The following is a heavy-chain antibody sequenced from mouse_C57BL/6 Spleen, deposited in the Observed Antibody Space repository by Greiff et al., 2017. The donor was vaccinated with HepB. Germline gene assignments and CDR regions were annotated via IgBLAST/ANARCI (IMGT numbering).Heavy chain of an antibody. CDR2: IYPGNSDT. J-gene: IGHJ1*03. CDR3: TRKEYNNYVFYWYFDV. Sequence: VQLQQSGTVLARPGASVKMSCKTSGYTFTSYWMHWVKQRPGQGLEWIGAIYPGNSDTSYNQKFKGKAKLTAVTSASTAYMELSSLTNEDSAVYYCTRKEYNNYVFYWYFDVWGTGTTVTVSS. D-gene: IGHD2-5*01. V-gene: IGHV1-5*01. CDR1: GYTFTSYW.